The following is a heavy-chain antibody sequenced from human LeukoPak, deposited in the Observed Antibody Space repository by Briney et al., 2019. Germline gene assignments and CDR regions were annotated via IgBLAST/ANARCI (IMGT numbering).Heavy chain of an antibody. CDR2: IKQDGGEK. V-gene: IGHV3-7*01. CDR3: ARSGDYYYYYYLDV. CDR1: GFTFSTYW. J-gene: IGHJ6*03. Sequence: GSLRLSCVASGFTFSTYWMSWVRQAPGKGLEWVANIKQDGGEKYYVDSVKGRFTISRDNAKNSLYLQMSTLRADDAAVYYCARSGDYYYYYYLDVWGKGTTVTVS.